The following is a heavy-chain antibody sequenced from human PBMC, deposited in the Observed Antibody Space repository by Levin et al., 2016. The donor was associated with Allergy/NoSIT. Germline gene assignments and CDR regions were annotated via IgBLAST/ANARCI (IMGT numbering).Heavy chain of an antibody. J-gene: IGHJ6*02. CDR2: ISAYNGNT. V-gene: IGHV1-18*01. CDR3: ARELTMDV. D-gene: IGHD3-16*01. Sequence: WVRQAPGQGLEWMGWISAYNGNTNYAQKLQGRVTMTTDTSTSTAYMELRSLRSDDTAVYYCARELTMDVWGQGTTVTVSS.